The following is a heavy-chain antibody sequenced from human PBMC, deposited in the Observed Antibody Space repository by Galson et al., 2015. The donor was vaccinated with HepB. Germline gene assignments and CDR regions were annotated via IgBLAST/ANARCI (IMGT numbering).Heavy chain of an antibody. J-gene: IGHJ5*01. Sequence: SLRLSCAASGFTFSHYWMHWVRQVPGKGLAWVSLISNDGTITNYADSEKGRFTISRDNARNTVYLQMDSLRAEDTAVYYCARVYSGWYWFDSWGQGTLVTVSS. V-gene: IGHV3-74*01. CDR3: ARVYSGWYWFDS. CDR1: GFTFSHYW. D-gene: IGHD6-19*01. CDR2: ISNDGTIT.